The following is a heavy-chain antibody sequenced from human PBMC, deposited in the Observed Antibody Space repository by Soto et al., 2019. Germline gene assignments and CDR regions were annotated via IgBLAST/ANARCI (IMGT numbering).Heavy chain of an antibody. CDR1: GFTFSSYS. V-gene: IGHV3-21*01. J-gene: IGHJ4*02. CDR2: ISSSSSYI. Sequence: GGSLRLSCAASGFTFSSYSMNWVRQAPGKGLEWVSSISSSSSYIYYADSVKGRFTISRDNAKNSPYLQMNSLRAEDTAVYYCATFSWWSGYDLRSTDYWGQGTLVTVSS. D-gene: IGHD5-12*01. CDR3: ATFSWWSGYDLRSTDY.